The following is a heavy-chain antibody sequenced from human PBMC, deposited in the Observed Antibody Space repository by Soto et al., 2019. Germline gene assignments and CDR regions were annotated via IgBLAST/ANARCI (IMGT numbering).Heavy chain of an antibody. J-gene: IGHJ4*02. V-gene: IGHV3-66*01. CDR1: GFTVNNNY. CDR2: IYSGGGT. Sequence: EVQLVESEGGLVQPGGSLRLSCAASGFTVNNNYVSWVRQAPGKGLEWVSAIYSGGGTYYADSVKGRFTISRDNSKNTLYLQMNSLRAEDTAVYYCSTAPGFFDYWGQGTLVTVSS. D-gene: IGHD4-17*01. CDR3: STAPGFFDY.